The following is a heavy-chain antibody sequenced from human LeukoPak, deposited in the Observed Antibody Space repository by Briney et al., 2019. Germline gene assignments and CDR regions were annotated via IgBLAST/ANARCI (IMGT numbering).Heavy chain of an antibody. D-gene: IGHD7-27*01. CDR3: ASPGSGRHN. CDR2: ISYDGSNK. Sequence: GGFLRLSCAASGFTFSSYGMHWVRQAPGKGLEWVAVISYDGSNKYYADSVKGRFTISRDNSKNTLYLQMNSLRAEDTAVYYCASPGSGRHNWGQGTLVTVSS. CDR1: GFTFSSYG. J-gene: IGHJ4*02. V-gene: IGHV3-30*03.